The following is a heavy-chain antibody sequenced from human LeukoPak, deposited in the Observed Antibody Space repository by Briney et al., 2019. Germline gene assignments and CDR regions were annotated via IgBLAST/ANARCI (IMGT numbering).Heavy chain of an antibody. CDR2: IYYSGST. Sequence: PSETLSLTCTVSGGSISSSSYYWGWIRQPPGKGLEWIGSIYYSGSTYYNPSLKSRVTISVDTSKNQFSLKLSSVTAADTAVYYCARGGIVAAGIINNHDAFDVWGLGTMVTVSS. J-gene: IGHJ3*01. D-gene: IGHD6-13*01. V-gene: IGHV4-39*07. CDR3: ARGGIVAAGIINNHDAFDV. CDR1: GGSISSSSYY.